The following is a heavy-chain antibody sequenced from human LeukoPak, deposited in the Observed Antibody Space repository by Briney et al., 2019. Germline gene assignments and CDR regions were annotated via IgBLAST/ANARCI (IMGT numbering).Heavy chain of an antibody. V-gene: IGHV4-59*01. J-gene: IGHJ4*02. CDR2: IHNSGST. D-gene: IGHD3-16*01. CDR3: ARGIRGAADY. CDR1: SDSISSYY. Sequence: SETLSLTCTVASDSISSYYWSWIRQPPGKGLERIGFIHNSGSTNYNPSLKSRLAMSLDASKNQFSQNLNSVTAADTAVYYCARGIRGAADYWGQGTLVTVSS.